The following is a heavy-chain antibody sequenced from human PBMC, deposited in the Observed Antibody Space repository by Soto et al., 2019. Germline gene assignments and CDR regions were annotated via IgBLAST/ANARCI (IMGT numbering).Heavy chain of an antibody. CDR1: GYTFPNNA. CDR3: ARELPPIDY. D-gene: IGHD3-10*01. V-gene: IGHV1-18*01. Sequence: QVQLVQSGAEVKKPGASVKVSCKASGYTFPNNATSGVEQPPGQGLEWMGWISAYNGNTNYAQKLQGRVTMTTDTSTSTAYMELRSLRSDDTAVYYCARELPPIDYWGQGTLVTVSS. CDR2: ISAYNGNT. J-gene: IGHJ4*02.